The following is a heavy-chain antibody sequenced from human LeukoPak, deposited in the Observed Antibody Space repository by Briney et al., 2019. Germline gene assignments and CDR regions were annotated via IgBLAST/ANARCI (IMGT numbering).Heavy chain of an antibody. J-gene: IGHJ4*02. Sequence: GGSLRLSCAASGFSLSDYWMSWVRQAPGKGLVWVANRKQDGSEKNYVDSVKGRFTISRDNAKNSLSLQMNSVRAEDTAVYYCARAPYGSGSYYNIDYWGQGTLVTVSS. V-gene: IGHV3-7*01. CDR3: ARAPYGSGSYYNIDY. CDR2: RKQDGSEK. CDR1: GFSLSDYW. D-gene: IGHD3-10*01.